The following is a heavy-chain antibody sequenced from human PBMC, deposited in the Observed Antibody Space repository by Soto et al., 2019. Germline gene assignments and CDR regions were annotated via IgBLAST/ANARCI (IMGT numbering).Heavy chain of an antibody. CDR2: IYYSGST. D-gene: IGHD2-8*01. CDR3: ARSEDIVLMVYAIHPRPFDY. CDR1: GGSIISSSYY. V-gene: IGHV4-39*01. J-gene: IGHJ4*02. Sequence: SETLSLTCTVSGGSIISSSYYWGWIRQPPGKGLEWIGSIYYSGSTYYNPSLKSRVTISVDTSKNQFSLKLSSVTAADTAVYYCARSEDIVLMVYAIHPRPFDYWGQGTLVTVSS.